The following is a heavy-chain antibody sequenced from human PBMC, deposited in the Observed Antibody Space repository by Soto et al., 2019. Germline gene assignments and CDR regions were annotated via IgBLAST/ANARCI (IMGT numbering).Heavy chain of an antibody. V-gene: IGHV3-23*01. CDR3: ATVGYSSSSFGMDV. CDR2: ISGRGGSS. J-gene: IGHJ6*02. D-gene: IGHD6-13*01. CDR1: GFTFSSYA. Sequence: EVQLLESGGGLVQPGGSLRLSCAASGFTFSSYAMSWVRQAPGKGLEWVSAISGRGGSSYYADSVKGRFTISRDNSKNTLYLKMNSLRAEDTAVYYCATVGYSSSSFGMDVWGQGTTVTVSS.